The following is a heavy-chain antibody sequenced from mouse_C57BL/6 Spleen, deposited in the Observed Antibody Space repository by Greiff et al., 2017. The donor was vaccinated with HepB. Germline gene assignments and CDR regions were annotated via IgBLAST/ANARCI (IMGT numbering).Heavy chain of an antibody. CDR2: IDPSDSYT. D-gene: IGHD1-1*01. CDR1: GYTFTSYW. V-gene: IGHV1-50*01. J-gene: IGHJ4*01. Sequence: VQLQQPGAELVKPGASVKLSCKASGYTFTSYWMQWVKQRPGQGLEWIGEIDPSDSYTNYNQKFKGKATLTVDTSSSTAYMQLSSLTSEDSAVYYCARSRGYYGSSSYYYAMDYWGQGTSVTVSS. CDR3: ARSRGYYGSSSYYYAMDY.